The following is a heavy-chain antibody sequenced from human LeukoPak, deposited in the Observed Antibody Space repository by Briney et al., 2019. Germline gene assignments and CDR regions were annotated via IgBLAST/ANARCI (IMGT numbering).Heavy chain of an antibody. Sequence: GGSLRLSCAASGFTFSSYGMHWVRQAPGKGLEWVAFIRYDGSNKYYVDSVKGRFTISRDNSKNTLYLQMNSLRAEDTAVYYCANLESDYYDSSGYHSFFDYWGQGTLVTVSS. J-gene: IGHJ4*02. CDR3: ANLESDYYDSSGYHSFFDY. D-gene: IGHD3-22*01. CDR1: GFTFSSYG. CDR2: IRYDGSNK. V-gene: IGHV3-30*02.